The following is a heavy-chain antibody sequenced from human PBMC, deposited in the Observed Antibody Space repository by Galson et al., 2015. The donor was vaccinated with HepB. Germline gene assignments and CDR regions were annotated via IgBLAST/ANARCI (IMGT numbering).Heavy chain of an antibody. CDR1: GGTFSSYA. CDR3: AREAPSDHLRQVVIAAYFDY. V-gene: IGHV1-69*13. D-gene: IGHD2-21*01. Sequence: SVKVSCKASGGTFSSYAISWVRQAPGQGLEWMGGIIPIFGTANYAQKFQGRVTITADESTSTAYMELSSLRSEDTAVYYCAREAPSDHLRQVVIAAYFDYWGQGTLVTVSS. CDR2: IIPIFGTA. J-gene: IGHJ4*02.